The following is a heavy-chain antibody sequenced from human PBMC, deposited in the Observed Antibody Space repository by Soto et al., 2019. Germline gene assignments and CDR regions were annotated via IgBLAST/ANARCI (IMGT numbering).Heavy chain of an antibody. Sequence: GGSLRLSCAASGFTFSSHTMHWVRQAPGKGLEWVTFIYPDGNGKYYADSVKGRFTISRDNSKNTLYLQMNSLRAEDTAVYYCARDMVRGMDVWGQGTTVTVSS. CDR1: GFTFSSHT. V-gene: IGHV3-30*14. J-gene: IGHJ6*02. CDR3: ARDMVRGMDV. D-gene: IGHD3-10*01. CDR2: IYPDGNGK.